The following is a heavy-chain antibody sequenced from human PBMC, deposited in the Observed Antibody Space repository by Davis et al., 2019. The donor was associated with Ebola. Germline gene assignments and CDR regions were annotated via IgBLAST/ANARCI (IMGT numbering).Heavy chain of an antibody. CDR3: AHSYVDDEKFDY. J-gene: IGHJ4*02. V-gene: IGHV2-5*01. Sequence: TLSLTCTVSGYSISTGYYWGWIRQPPGKALEWLALIYWNDDKRYSPSLKSRLTITKDTSKNQVVLTMTNMDPVDTATYYCAHSYVDDEKFDYWGQGTLVTVSS. CDR1: GYSISTGYY. D-gene: IGHD5-12*01. CDR2: IYWNDDK.